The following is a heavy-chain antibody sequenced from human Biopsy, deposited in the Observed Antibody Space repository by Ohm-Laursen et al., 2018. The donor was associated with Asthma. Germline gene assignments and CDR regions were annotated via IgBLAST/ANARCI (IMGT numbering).Heavy chain of an antibody. Sequence: GSSVKVSCKVSGGTFSRYAISWVRQAPGEGLEWMGRINPNGGATIYAQKFQGRVTMTRDTSISTAYMELSRLTSDDTAVYYCARVQKSPGDRWFDPWGQGTLVTVSS. CDR2: INPNGGAT. J-gene: IGHJ5*02. V-gene: IGHV1-2*06. CDR1: GGTFSRYA. CDR3: ARVQKSPGDRWFDP. D-gene: IGHD7-27*01.